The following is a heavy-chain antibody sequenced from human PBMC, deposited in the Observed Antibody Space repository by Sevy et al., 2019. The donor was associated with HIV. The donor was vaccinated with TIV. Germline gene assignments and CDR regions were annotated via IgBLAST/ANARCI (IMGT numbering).Heavy chain of an antibody. CDR1: GGSISSGDYY. CDR2: IYYSGST. CDR3: ARGVTIFEGPSAFDI. V-gene: IGHV4-30-4*01. D-gene: IGHD3-3*01. J-gene: IGHJ3*02. Sequence: SETLSLTCTVSGGSISSGDYYWSWIRQPPGKGLEWIGYIYYSGSTYYDPSLKSRVTISVDTSKNQFSLKLSSVTAADTAVYYCARGVTIFEGPSAFDIWGQGTMVTV.